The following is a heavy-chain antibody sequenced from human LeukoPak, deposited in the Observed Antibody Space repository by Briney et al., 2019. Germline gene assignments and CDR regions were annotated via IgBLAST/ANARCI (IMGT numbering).Heavy chain of an antibody. CDR3: ARDLGEEWLVEYYFDY. Sequence: SETLSLTCAVYGGSFSGYYWSWIRQPPGKGLEWIGEIDHSGSTNYSPSLKSRVTISVDTSKNQFSLKLNSVTAADTAVYYCARDLGEEWLVEYYFDYWGQGTLVTVSS. V-gene: IGHV4-34*01. D-gene: IGHD6-19*01. CDR1: GGSFSGYY. CDR2: IDHSGST. J-gene: IGHJ4*02.